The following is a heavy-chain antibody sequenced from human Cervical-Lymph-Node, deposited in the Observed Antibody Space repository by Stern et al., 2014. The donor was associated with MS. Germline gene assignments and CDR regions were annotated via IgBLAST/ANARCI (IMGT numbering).Heavy chain of an antibody. CDR2: ISWNSGSI. D-gene: IGHD3-3*01. V-gene: IGHV3-9*01. CDR1: GFTFDDYA. Sequence: QLVESGGGLVQPGRSLRLSCAASGFTFDDYAMHWVRPAPGKGLEWVSGISWNSGSIGYADSVKGRFTISRDNAKNSLYLQMNSLRAEDTALYYCAKGSIFGVARDYYYGMDVWGQGTTVTVSS. CDR3: AKGSIFGVARDYYYGMDV. J-gene: IGHJ6*02.